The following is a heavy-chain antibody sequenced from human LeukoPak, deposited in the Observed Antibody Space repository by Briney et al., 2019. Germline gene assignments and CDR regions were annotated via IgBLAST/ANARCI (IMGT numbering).Heavy chain of an antibody. CDR3: ARGQGLSPDYSHWFDP. J-gene: IGHJ5*02. CDR2: INHSGST. Sequence: SETLSLTCAVYGGSFSGYYWSWIRQPPGKGLEWIGEINHSGSTNYNPSLKSRVTISVDTSKNQFSLKLSSVTAADTAVYYCARGQGLSPDYSHWFDPWGQGTLVTVSS. D-gene: IGHD4-4*01. V-gene: IGHV4-34*01. CDR1: GGSFSGYY.